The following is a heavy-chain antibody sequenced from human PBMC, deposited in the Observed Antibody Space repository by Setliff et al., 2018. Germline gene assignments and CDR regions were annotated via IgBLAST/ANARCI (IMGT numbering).Heavy chain of an antibody. D-gene: IGHD2-15*01. CDR3: AREPTHTGHYYMDV. CDR2: ISHSGST. V-gene: IGHV4-34*01. Sequence: SETLSLTCAVYGESFSGYFWSWIRQPPEKGLEWIGGISHSGSTNYNPSFKSRVTISIDTSKNQFSLKVNSVTAADTAVYYCAREPTHTGHYYMDVWGKGTTVTVSS. J-gene: IGHJ6*03. CDR1: GESFSGYF.